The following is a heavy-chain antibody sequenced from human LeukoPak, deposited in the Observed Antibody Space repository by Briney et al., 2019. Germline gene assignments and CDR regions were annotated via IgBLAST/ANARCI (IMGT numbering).Heavy chain of an antibody. Sequence: ASVKVSCKASGGTFSSYGISWVRQAPGQGLEWMGWISAYNGNTNYAQKLQGRVTMTTDTSTSTAYMELRSLRSDDTAVYYCAREDHKQQLANFDYWGQGTLVTVSS. J-gene: IGHJ4*02. CDR1: GGTFSSYG. V-gene: IGHV1-18*01. D-gene: IGHD6-13*01. CDR2: ISAYNGNT. CDR3: AREDHKQQLANFDY.